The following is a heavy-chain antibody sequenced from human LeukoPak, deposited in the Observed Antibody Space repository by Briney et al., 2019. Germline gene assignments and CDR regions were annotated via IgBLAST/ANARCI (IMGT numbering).Heavy chain of an antibody. D-gene: IGHD6-13*01. CDR1: GGSISSGSYF. V-gene: IGHV4-39*07. Sequence: SETLSLTCTVSGGSISSGSYFWGWIRQPPGKGLEWIGSIYYTGSTNYNPSLKSRVTISVDTSKNQFSLKLSSVTAADTAVYYCARRGYSSSWYSDDYWGQGTLVTVSS. CDR3: ARRGYSSSWYSDDY. CDR2: IYYTGST. J-gene: IGHJ4*02.